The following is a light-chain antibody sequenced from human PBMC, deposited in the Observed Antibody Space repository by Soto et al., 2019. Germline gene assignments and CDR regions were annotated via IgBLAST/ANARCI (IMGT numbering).Light chain of an antibody. CDR3: HQYYSTPRT. CDR1: QSVSNN. Sequence: IVMTQSPATLSLSPGERATLSCRASQSVSNNLAWYQQKRGLPPRLLIYGASTRATGIPVRFSGSGSGTDFTLTISSLQAEDVAVYYCHQYYSTPRTFGQGTKVEI. V-gene: IGKV3-15*01. J-gene: IGKJ2*01. CDR2: GAS.